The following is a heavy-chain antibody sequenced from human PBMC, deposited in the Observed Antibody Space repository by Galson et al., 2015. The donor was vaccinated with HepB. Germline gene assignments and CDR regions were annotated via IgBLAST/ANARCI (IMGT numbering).Heavy chain of an antibody. V-gene: IGHV4-4*02. Sequence: SETLSLTCAVSGGSISSSNWWSWVRQPPGKGLEWIGEIYHSGSTNYNPSLKSRVTISVDKSKNQFSLKLSSVTAADTAVYYCASSTTVTMVVGWYFDLWGRGTLVTVSS. D-gene: IGHD4-17*01. J-gene: IGHJ2*01. CDR1: GGSISSSNW. CDR2: IYHSGST. CDR3: ASSTTVTMVVGWYFDL.